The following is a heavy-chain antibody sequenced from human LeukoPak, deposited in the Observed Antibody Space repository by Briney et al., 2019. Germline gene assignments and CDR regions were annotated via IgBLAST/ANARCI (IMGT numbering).Heavy chain of an antibody. CDR3: ARGRVPAAIGNWFDP. Sequence: GSSVKVSCKASGGTFSSYAISWVRQAPGQGLEWMGGIIPIFGTANYAQKFQGRVTITTDESTSTAYMELSSLRSEDTAVYYCARGRVPAAIGNWFDPWGQGTLVTVSS. CDR2: IIPIFGTA. J-gene: IGHJ5*02. D-gene: IGHD2-2*02. V-gene: IGHV1-69*05. CDR1: GGTFSSYA.